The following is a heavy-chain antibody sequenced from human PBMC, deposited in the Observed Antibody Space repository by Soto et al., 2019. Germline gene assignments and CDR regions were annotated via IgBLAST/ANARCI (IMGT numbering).Heavy chain of an antibody. Sequence: GGSLRLSCAASGFTFSSYAMSWVRQAPGKGLEWVSAISGSGGSTYYADSVKGRFTISRDNSKNTLYLQMNSLRAEDTAVYYCAKYGSGRTGYYMDVWGKGTTVTVSS. CDR1: GFTFSSYA. CDR3: AKYGSGRTGYYMDV. CDR2: ISGSGGST. V-gene: IGHV3-23*01. D-gene: IGHD3-10*01. J-gene: IGHJ6*03.